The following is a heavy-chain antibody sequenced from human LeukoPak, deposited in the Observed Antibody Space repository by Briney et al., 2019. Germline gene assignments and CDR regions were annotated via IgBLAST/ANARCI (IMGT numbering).Heavy chain of an antibody. V-gene: IGHV3-48*04. CDR3: ARVYELREEDYYYYYMDV. CDR2: ISRSSSTI. D-gene: IGHD5/OR15-5a*01. CDR1: TFTFNNYA. Sequence: GGSLRLSCAASTFTFNNYAMHWVRQAPGKGLEWVSYISRSSSTIYYADSVKGRFTISRDNAKNSLYLQMSSLRAEDTALFYCARVYELREEDYYYYYMDVWGKGTTVTVSS. J-gene: IGHJ6*03.